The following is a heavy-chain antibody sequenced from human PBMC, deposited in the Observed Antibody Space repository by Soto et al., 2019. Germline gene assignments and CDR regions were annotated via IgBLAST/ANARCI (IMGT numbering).Heavy chain of an antibody. Sequence: GASVKVSCKASGGTFSSYAISWVRQAPGQGLEWMGGIIPIFGTANYAQRFQGRVTITADESTSTAYMELSSLRSEDTAVYYCARPRYNWNYSRGALDYWGQGTLVTVSS. CDR2: IIPIFGTA. J-gene: IGHJ4*02. CDR1: GGTFSSYA. CDR3: ARPRYNWNYSRGALDY. V-gene: IGHV1-69*13. D-gene: IGHD1-7*01.